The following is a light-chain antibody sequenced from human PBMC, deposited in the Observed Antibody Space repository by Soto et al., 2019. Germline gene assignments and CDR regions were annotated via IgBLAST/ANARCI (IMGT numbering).Light chain of an antibody. CDR2: EVD. Sequence: QSVLAQPASVSGSPGQSITISCTGTSSDVGFYNYVSWYQQQHPGKAPKLMIYEVDNRPSGVSIRFSGSKSGNTASLTISGLQAEDEADYYCCSYADNYSYVFGTGTKV. V-gene: IGLV2-14*01. CDR1: SSDVGFYNY. CDR3: CSYADNYSYV. J-gene: IGLJ1*01.